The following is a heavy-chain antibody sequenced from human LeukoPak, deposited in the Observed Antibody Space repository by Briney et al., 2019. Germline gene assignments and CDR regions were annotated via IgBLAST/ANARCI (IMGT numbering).Heavy chain of an antibody. CDR3: ATDRGWRTSGYYLYYFEY. CDR1: GFTVSSNY. J-gene: IGHJ4*02. CDR2: IKHDGSEK. Sequence: PGGSLRLSCAASGFTVSSNYMSWVRQAPGKGLEWVASIKHDGSEKYYVDSVRGRFTISRDNTKNSLYLQMSSLRAEDTAVYYCATDRGWRTSGYYLYYFEYWGQGTLVTVSS. D-gene: IGHD3-3*01. V-gene: IGHV3-7*01.